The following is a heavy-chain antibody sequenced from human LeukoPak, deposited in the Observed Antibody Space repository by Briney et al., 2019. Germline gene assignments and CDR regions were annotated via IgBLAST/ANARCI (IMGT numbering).Heavy chain of an antibody. CDR2: INPNNAGT. CDR1: GYPFTGYY. Sequence: ASVKVSCKTSGYPFTGYYIHWVRLAPGQGLEWMGRINPNNAGTHYAQKFRGRVTMTSDTSIKTTYMELSRLRIDDTAVYFCARDDGAGGKSPILFDSWGQGTLVTVSS. D-gene: IGHD1-26*01. J-gene: IGHJ4*02. CDR3: ARDDGAGGKSPILFDS. V-gene: IGHV1-2*06.